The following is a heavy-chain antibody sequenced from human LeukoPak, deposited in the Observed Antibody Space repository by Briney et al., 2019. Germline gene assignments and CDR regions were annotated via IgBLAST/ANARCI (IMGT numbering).Heavy chain of an antibody. Sequence: SVKVSCKASGGTFSSYAISWVRQAPGQGLEWMGRIIPILGIANYAQKFQGRVTITADKSTSTAYMELSSLRSEDTAVYYCARAGYYYDSSGYYPAGGMDVWGQGTTVTVSS. J-gene: IGHJ6*02. D-gene: IGHD3-22*01. CDR1: GGTFSSYA. CDR2: IIPILGIA. CDR3: ARAGYYYDSSGYYPAGGMDV. V-gene: IGHV1-69*04.